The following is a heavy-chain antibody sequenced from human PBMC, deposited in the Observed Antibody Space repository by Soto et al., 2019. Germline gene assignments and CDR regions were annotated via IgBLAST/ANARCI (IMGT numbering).Heavy chain of an antibody. D-gene: IGHD3-10*01. Sequence: QVQLQESGPRLVKPSETLSLTCTVSGGSLRGYYCSWFRQPPGKGLEWVGYINYSGDTYYNPSLGRXVSXSVDTSNNQYSLMINSLTATDTAVYYCARQGYGGLHGLVDVWGQGTTVTVSS. CDR1: GGSLRGYY. J-gene: IGHJ6*02. CDR3: ARQGYGGLHGLVDV. V-gene: IGHV4-59*08. CDR2: INYSGDT.